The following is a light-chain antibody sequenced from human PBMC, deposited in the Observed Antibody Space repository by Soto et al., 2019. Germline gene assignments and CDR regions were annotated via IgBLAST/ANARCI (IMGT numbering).Light chain of an antibody. CDR3: SLYTSENTYV. CDR1: STDFVSYNR. CDR2: EAS. Sequence: QSVLTQPPSVSGSPGQSVTISCTGTSTDFVSYNRVSWYQQPPGTAPKLIIYEASNRPSGVLDRFSGSKSGNTASLTISGLQAADEADYYCSLYTSENTYVFGTGTKVTVL. V-gene: IGLV2-18*01. J-gene: IGLJ1*01.